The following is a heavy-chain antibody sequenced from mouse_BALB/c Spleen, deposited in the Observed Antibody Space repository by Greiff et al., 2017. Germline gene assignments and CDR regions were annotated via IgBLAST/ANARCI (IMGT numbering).Heavy chain of an antibody. D-gene: IGHD2-4*01. V-gene: IGHV1-82*01. Sequence: QVQLQQSGPELVKPGASVKISCKASGYAFSSSWMNWVKQRPGQGLEWIGRIYPGDGDTNYNGKFKGKATLTADKSSSTAYMQLSSLTSVDSAVYFCERDDYDGAWFAYWGQGTLVTVSA. CDR3: ERDDYDGAWFAY. J-gene: IGHJ3*01. CDR2: IYPGDGDT. CDR1: GYAFSSSW.